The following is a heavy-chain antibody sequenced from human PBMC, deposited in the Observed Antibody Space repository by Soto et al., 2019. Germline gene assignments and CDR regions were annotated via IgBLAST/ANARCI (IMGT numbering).Heavy chain of an antibody. J-gene: IGHJ5*02. D-gene: IGHD4-17*01. CDR3: ARAGYGDYVGWFDP. V-gene: IGHV4-61*01. CDR2: IYYSGST. Sequence: SETLSLTCTVSGGSVSSGSYYWRWIRQPPGKGLEWIGYIYYSGSTNYNPSLKSRVTISVDTSKNQFSLKLSSVTAADTAVYYCARAGYGDYVGWFDPWGQGTLVTVSS. CDR1: GGSVSSGSYY.